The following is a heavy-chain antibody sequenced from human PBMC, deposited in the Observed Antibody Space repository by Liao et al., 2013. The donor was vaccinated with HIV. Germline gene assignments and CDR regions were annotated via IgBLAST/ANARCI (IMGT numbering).Heavy chain of an antibody. CDR2: IHHSGSP. CDR1: GDSIAYGGYS. V-gene: IGHV4-30-2*01. CDR3: ARAVSSDNYHDAFVC. Sequence: QLRLQESGSGLVKPSQTLSLTCAVSGDSIAYGGYSWSWIRQPPGKGLEWIGYIHHSGSPYYNPSLKSRVTMSVDTSRNQFSLRLRSVTAADTAVYYCARAVSSDNYHDAFVCLGPRDDWSPSLQ. J-gene: IGHJ3*01. D-gene: IGHD3-22*01.